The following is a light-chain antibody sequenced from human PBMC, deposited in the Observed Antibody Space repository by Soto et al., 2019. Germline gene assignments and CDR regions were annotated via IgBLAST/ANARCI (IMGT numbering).Light chain of an antibody. J-gene: IGKJ4*01. CDR2: AAS. V-gene: IGKV1-39*01. CDR3: QQLRMYPST. Sequence: IQMTQSPSSLSASVGDRFTITCRASQSISSYLNWYQQKXGKAPKLLIYAASTLYGGVPSRFSGSGSGTDFALTITSLQAEDFATYYCQQLRMYPSTFGGGTKVDIK. CDR1: QSISSY.